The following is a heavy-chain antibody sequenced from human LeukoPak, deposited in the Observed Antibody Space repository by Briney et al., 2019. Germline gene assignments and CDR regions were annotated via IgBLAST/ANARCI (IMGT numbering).Heavy chain of an antibody. Sequence: GGSLRLSCAASGFTFSSYSMNWVRQAPGKGLEWVSYISTSISTVYYADSVKGRFTVSRDNAKNSLSLQMYSLRAEDTAVYYCARAPPRAYYYMDVWGKGTTVTISS. V-gene: IGHV3-48*01. CDR1: GFTFSSYS. J-gene: IGHJ6*03. CDR2: ISTSISTV. CDR3: ARAPPRAYYYMDV.